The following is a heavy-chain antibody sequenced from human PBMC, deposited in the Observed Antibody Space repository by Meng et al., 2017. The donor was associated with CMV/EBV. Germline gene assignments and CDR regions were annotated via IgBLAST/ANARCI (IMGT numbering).Heavy chain of an antibody. J-gene: IGHJ6*02. CDR2: ISSSSSYI. D-gene: IGHD2-2*01. Sequence: GSLKISCAASGFTFSSYSMNWVRQAPGKGLEWVSSISSSSSYIYYADSVKGRFTISRDNAKNSLYLQMNSLRAEDTAVYYCARELVVVVPAATPYYYYGMDVWGQGTTVTVSS. V-gene: IGHV3-21*01. CDR1: GFTFSSYS. CDR3: ARELVVVVPAATPYYYYGMDV.